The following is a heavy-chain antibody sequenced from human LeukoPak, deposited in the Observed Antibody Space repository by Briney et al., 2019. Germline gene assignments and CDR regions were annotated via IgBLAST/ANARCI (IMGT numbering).Heavy chain of an antibody. D-gene: IGHD1-26*01. CDR3: ARDASGRTGSPDR. V-gene: IGHV3-30*14. CDR2: ISYDENKK. J-gene: IGHJ5*02. CDR1: GFTFSSYA. Sequence: GGSLRLSCAASGFTFSSYAMSWVRQAPGKGLEWVALISYDENKKYYADSVQGRFTVSRDNSKNTLYLQMNSLKPEDTAVYYCARDASGRTGSPDRWGQGTLVRVSS.